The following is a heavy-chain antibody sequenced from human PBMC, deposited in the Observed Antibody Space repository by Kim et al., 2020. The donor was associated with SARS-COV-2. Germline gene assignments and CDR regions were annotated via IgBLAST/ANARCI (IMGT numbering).Heavy chain of an antibody. CDR1: GGSISSYY. D-gene: IGHD2-21*02. J-gene: IGHJ4*02. CDR2: IYYSGST. V-gene: IGHV4-59*08. Sequence: SETLSLTCTVSGGSISSYYWSWIRQPPGKGLEWIGYIYYSGSTNYNPSLKSRVTISVDTSKNQFSLKLSSVTAADTAVYYCARQGGDYPGYFDYWGQGTLVTVSS. CDR3: ARQGGDYPGYFDY.